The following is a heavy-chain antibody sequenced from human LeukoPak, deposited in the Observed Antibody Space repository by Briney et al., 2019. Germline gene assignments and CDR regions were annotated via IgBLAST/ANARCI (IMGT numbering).Heavy chain of an antibody. J-gene: IGHJ5*02. CDR2: IYYSGST. CDR1: GGSISSYY. CDR3: ASAGQSGYEWYNWFDP. Sequence: SETLSLTCTVSGGSISSYYWSWIRQPPXXXXEWIGYIYYSGSTNYNPSLKSRVTISVDTSKNQFSLKLSSVTAADTAVYYCASAGQSGYEWYNWFDPWGQGTLVTVSS. D-gene: IGHD5-12*01. V-gene: IGHV4-59*01.